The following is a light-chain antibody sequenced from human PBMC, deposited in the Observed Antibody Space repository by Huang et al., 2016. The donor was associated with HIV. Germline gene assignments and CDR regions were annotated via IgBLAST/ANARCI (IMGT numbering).Light chain of an antibody. CDR3: QQRGDWPLT. CDR1: QTIINY. CDR2: DAS. V-gene: IGKV3-11*01. Sequence: EIVLTQSPATLSLSPGERATLSCRASQTIINYLAWYQQKPGQAPRLLIYDASNRATGIPARFRGSGSGTDFTLTISSLEPEDVAVYYCQQRGDWPLTFGGGTKVEIK. J-gene: IGKJ4*01.